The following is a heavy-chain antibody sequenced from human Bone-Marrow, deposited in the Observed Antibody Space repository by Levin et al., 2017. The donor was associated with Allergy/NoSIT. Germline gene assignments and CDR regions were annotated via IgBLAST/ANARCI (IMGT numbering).Heavy chain of an antibody. V-gene: IGHV4-39*07. CDR3: AIGHRQPHLDGYRFDP. CDR2: VYYSGST. J-gene: IGHJ5*02. CDR1: GVSITNNDYY. Sequence: PSETLSLTCSVSGVSITNNDYYWTWIRQPPGKGLEWVGIVYYSGSTYFNPSLKNRVTMSKDTSQNRFSLNLRSATAADTGVYYWAIGHRQPHLDGYRFDPWGRGTLVTVSS. D-gene: IGHD2-21*02.